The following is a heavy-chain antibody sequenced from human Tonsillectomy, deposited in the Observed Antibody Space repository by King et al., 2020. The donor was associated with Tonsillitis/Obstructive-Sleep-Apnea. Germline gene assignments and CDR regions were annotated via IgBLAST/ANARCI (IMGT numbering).Heavy chain of an antibody. V-gene: IGHV3-53*04. D-gene: IGHD2-2*01. CDR3: ATSSSRWGPDAFDI. J-gene: IGHJ3*02. CDR2: IYSGGST. CDR1: GLTVSSNY. Sequence: DVQLVESGGGLVQPGGSLRLSCAASGLTVSSNYMSWVRQAPGKGLEWVSVIYSGGSTYYTDSVKGRFTISRHNSENTLYLQMNSLRAEDTAVYYCATSSSRWGPDAFDIWGQGTMVTVSS.